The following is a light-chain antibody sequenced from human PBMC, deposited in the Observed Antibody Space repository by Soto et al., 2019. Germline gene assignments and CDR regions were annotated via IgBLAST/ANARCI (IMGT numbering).Light chain of an antibody. Sequence: DIQMTQSPSTVSASVGDRVTITCRASQTVYSWLAWYQQKPGKAPKLLISEASTLQSGVPSRFAGSGSGTEFTLAISRLQLDDFATYYCQQYSSYSPYTFGQGTKVEI. CDR2: EAS. CDR3: QQYSSYSPYT. V-gene: IGKV1-5*03. J-gene: IGKJ2*01. CDR1: QTVYSW.